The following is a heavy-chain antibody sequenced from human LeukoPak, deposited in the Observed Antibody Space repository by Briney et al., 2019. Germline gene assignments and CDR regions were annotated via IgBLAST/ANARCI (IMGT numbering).Heavy chain of an antibody. Sequence: PSETLSLTCAVYGGSFSGYYWSWIRQPPGKGLEWIGEINHSGSTNYNPSLKSRDTISVDTSKNQFSLKLSSVTAADTAVYYCARGALSGAAAGFFDYWGQGTLVTVSS. V-gene: IGHV4-34*01. D-gene: IGHD6-13*01. CDR1: GGSFSGYY. J-gene: IGHJ4*02. CDR3: ARGALSGAAAGFFDY. CDR2: INHSGST.